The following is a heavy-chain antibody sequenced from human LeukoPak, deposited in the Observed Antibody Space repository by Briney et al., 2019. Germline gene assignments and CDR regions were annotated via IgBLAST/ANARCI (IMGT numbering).Heavy chain of an antibody. V-gene: IGHV3-53*01. CDR1: GFTVSTNY. D-gene: IGHD3-3*02. J-gene: IGHJ2*01. Sequence: GGSLRLSRAASGFTVSTNYMNWVRQAPGKGLEWVSILYSGSSTYYADSVEGRFTISRDSSKNTLFLRMNDLRAEDTAVYYCARVGDHFHWYLDLWGRGTLVTVSS. CDR3: ARVGDHFHWYLDL. CDR2: LYSGSST.